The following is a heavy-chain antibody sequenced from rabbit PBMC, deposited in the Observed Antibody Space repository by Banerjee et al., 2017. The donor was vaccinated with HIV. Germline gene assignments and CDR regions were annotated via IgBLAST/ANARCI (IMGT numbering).Heavy chain of an antibody. D-gene: IGHD8-1*01. J-gene: IGHJ6*01. CDR2: IWTVSGST. V-gene: IGHV1S40*01. Sequence: QSLEESGGDLVKPGASLTLTCTASGFSFSSSYYMCWVRQAPGKGLEWIARIWTVSGSTWYASWAKGRFTISKTSSTTVTLQMTSLTAADTATYFCARDTGSSFSSYGMDLWGPGTLVTVS. CDR1: GFSFSSSYY. CDR3: ARDTGSSFSSYGMDL.